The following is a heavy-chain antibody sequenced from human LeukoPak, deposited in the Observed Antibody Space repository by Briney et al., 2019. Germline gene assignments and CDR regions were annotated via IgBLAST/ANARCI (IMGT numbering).Heavy chain of an antibody. J-gene: IGHJ5*02. V-gene: IGHV3-23*01. CDR2: ISGSGGSA. Sequence: TGGSLRLSCAASGFTFSSYAMTWVRQAPGKGLEWVSGISGSGGSAYYADSVKGRFTISRDNSKNTLYLQMNSLRAEDTAVYYCARGVRRWPWFDPWGQGTLVTVSS. CDR1: GFTFSSYA. CDR3: ARGVRRWPWFDP. D-gene: IGHD5-24*01.